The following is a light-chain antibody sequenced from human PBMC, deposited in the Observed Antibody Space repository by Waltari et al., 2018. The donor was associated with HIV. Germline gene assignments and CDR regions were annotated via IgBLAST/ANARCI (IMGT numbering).Light chain of an antibody. V-gene: IGKV1-39*01. CDR3: QQSYSYPLT. CDR2: DAS. J-gene: IGKJ3*01. Sequence: DIQMTQSPSSLSASVGDSVTITCRASQTVSNKVNWFQQKPGKAPKVLIYDASSLQSGAPPRFSGSGSGTDFSLTINSLQPDDFASYFCQQSYSYPLTFGPGT. CDR1: QTVSNK.